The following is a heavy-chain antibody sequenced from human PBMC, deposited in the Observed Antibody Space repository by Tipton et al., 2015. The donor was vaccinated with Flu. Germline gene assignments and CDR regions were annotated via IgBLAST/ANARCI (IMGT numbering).Heavy chain of an antibody. Sequence: QLVQSGAEVKKPGASVKVSCKASGYTFTGYYMHWVRQAPGQGLEWMGIINPSGGSTSYAQKFQGRVTMTRDTSTSTVYMELSSLRSEDTAVYYCARGTGITMVRGVIITQFGYWGQGTLVTVSS. CDR3: ARGTGITMVRGVIITQFGY. J-gene: IGHJ4*02. CDR2: INPSGGST. V-gene: IGHV1-46*01. CDR1: GYTFTGYY. D-gene: IGHD3-10*01.